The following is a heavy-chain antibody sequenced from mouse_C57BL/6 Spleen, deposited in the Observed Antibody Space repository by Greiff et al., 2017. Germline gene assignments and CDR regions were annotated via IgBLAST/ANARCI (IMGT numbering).Heavy chain of an antibody. D-gene: IGHD2-1*01. CDR1: GFTFSSYG. CDR3: AREDGNYVFDY. V-gene: IGHV5-6*01. Sequence: EVKLMESGGDLVKPGGSLKLSCAASGFTFSSYGMSWVRQTPDKRLEWVATISSGGSYTYYPDSVKGRFTISRDNAKNTLYLQMSSLKSEDTAMYYCAREDGNYVFDYWGQGTTLTVSS. J-gene: IGHJ2*01. CDR2: ISSGGSYT.